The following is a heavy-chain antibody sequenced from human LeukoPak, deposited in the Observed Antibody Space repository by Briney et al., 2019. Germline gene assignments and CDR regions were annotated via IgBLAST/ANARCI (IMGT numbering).Heavy chain of an antibody. CDR3: ARSGGHDAFDI. CDR2: TYYRSKWYN. Sequence: SQTLSLSCAISGDSVSSYSAAWSWIRQSPSRGLEWLGRTYYRSKWYNDYAVSVKSRITINPDTSKNQFSLQLTSVTPEDTAVYYCARSGGHDAFDIWGQGTMVTVSS. V-gene: IGHV6-1*01. D-gene: IGHD4-23*01. J-gene: IGHJ3*02. CDR1: GDSVSSYSAA.